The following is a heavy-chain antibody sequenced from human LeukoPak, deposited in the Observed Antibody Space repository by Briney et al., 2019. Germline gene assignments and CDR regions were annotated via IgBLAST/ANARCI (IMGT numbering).Heavy chain of an antibody. V-gene: IGHV5-51*01. Sequence: GESLKISCQASGYTFNNYWIAWVRQMPGKGLEWMGFIHPGDSDIKYSPSFQGQVTISVDKSANIAYLQWNSLKASDTAIYYCARGGTYYYDSSGYYVDYWGQGTLVTVSS. CDR2: IHPGDSDI. CDR1: GYTFNNYW. D-gene: IGHD3-22*01. J-gene: IGHJ4*02. CDR3: ARGGTYYYDSSGYYVDY.